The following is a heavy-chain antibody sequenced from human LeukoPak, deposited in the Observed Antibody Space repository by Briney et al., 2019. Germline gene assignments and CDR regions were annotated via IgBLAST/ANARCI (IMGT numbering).Heavy chain of an antibody. J-gene: IGHJ4*02. V-gene: IGHV3-21*01. CDR3: ARDPWYYYDSSGYYPDDY. CDR1: GFTFSSYS. Sequence: AGGSLRLSCAASGFTFSSYSMNWVRQAPGKGLEWVSSISSSSSYIYYADSVKGRFTISRDNAKNSLYLQMNSLRAEDTAVYYCARDPWYYYDSSGYYPDDYWGQGTLVTVSS. D-gene: IGHD3-22*01. CDR2: ISSSSSYI.